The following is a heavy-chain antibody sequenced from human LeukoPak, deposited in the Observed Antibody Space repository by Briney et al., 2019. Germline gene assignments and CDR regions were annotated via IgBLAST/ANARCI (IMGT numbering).Heavy chain of an antibody. V-gene: IGHV4-59*02. D-gene: IGHD3-3*01. J-gene: IGHJ5*02. CDR3: ARDKSLWSGFLS. Sequence: SDTLSLTCTVSGGSVSSYYWSWIRQPPGKGLEWIGYIYYSGSTNYNPSLKSRVTISVDTSKNQFSLKLSSVTAADTAVYYCARDKSLWSGFLSWGQGTLVTVSS. CDR2: IYYSGST. CDR1: GGSVSSYY.